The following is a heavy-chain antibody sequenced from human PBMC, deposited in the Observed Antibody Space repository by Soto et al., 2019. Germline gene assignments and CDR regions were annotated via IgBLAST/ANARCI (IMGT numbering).Heavy chain of an antibody. Sequence: LSLTCAVYGGSFSGYYWSWIRQPPGKGLEWIGEINHSGSTNYNPSLKSRVTISVDTSKNQFSLKLSSVTAADTAVYYCASIKGPYSRSGNNPYNDYGGQGTLVTVSS. CDR2: INHSGST. CDR3: ASIKGPYSRSGNNPYNDY. J-gene: IGHJ4*02. D-gene: IGHD6-13*01. CDR1: GGSFSGYY. V-gene: IGHV4-34*01.